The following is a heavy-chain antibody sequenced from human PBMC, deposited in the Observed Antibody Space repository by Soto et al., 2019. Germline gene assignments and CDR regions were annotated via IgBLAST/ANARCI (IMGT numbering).Heavy chain of an antibody. CDR3: AHVKYYYDSSGYYRTYYFDY. D-gene: IGHD3-22*01. Sequence: SGPTLVNPTQTLTLTCTFSGFSLSTSGVGVGWIRQPPGKALEWLALIYWDDDRRYSPSLKSRLTITKDTSKNQVVLTMTNMDPVDTATYYCAHVKYYYDSSGYYRTYYFDYWGQGTLLTVSS. CDR1: GFSLSTSGVG. J-gene: IGHJ4*02. CDR2: IYWDDDR. V-gene: IGHV2-5*02.